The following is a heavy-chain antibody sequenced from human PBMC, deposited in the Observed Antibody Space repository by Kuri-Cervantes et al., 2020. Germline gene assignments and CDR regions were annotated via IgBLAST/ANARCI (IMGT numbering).Heavy chain of an antibody. Sequence: SETLSLTCSVSGGSVSSDSSYWSWIRQPPGKGLEWIGFIYYTGITNYNPSLKSRVTISVDTSKNQFSLNLSSVTAADTAVYYCATASFYYYMDVWGKGTTVTVSS. CDR1: GGSVSSDSSY. V-gene: IGHV4-61*01. CDR2: IYYTGIT. J-gene: IGHJ6*03. CDR3: ATASFYYYMDV.